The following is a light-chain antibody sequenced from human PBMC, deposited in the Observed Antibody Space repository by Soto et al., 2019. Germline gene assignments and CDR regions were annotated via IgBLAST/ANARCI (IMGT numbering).Light chain of an antibody. CDR2: ENN. J-gene: IGLJ2*01. V-gene: IGLV1-51*02. CDR1: SSNIGNNY. CDR3: GTWDSSLRGV. Sequence: QSVLTQPPSVSAAPGQKVTISCSGSSSNIGNNYVSWYQQLPGTAPKLLIYENNKRPSGIPDRFSGSKSGTSATLGITGLQTGDDADYYCGTWDSSLRGVFGGGTKLTVL.